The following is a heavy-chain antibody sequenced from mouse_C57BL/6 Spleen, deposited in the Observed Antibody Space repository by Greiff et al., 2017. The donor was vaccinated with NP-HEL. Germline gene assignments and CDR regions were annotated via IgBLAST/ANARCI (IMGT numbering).Heavy chain of an antibody. CDR2: ISSGGSYT. D-gene: IGHD1-1*01. V-gene: IGHV5-6*01. CDR1: GFTFSSYG. CDR3: ARGYGSPYAMDY. J-gene: IGHJ4*01. Sequence: DVQLVESGGDLVKPGGSLKLSCAASGFTFSSYGMSWVRQTPDKRLEWVATISSGGSYTYYPDSVKGRFTISRDNAKNTLYLQMSSLKSEDTAMYYCARGYGSPYAMDYWGQGTSVTVSS.